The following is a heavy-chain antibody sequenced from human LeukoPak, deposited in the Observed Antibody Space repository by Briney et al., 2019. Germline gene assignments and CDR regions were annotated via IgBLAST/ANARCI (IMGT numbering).Heavy chain of an antibody. V-gene: IGHV4-38-2*02. D-gene: IGHD1-20*01. CDR3: ARDTYNWNVGAFDP. CDR2: IYHSGST. CDR1: GYSISSGYY. J-gene: IGHJ5*02. Sequence: SETLSLTCTVSGYSISSGYYWGWIRQPPGKGLEWIGSIYHSGSTYYNPSLKSRVTISVDTSKNQFSLKLTSVTAADTAIYYCARDTYNWNVGAFDPWGQGTLVTVSS.